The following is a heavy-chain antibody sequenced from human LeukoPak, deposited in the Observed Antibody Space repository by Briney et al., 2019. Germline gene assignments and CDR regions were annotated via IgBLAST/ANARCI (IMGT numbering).Heavy chain of an antibody. CDR3: ARGGVVIMSGTLDHDDAFDI. CDR2: IDPNSGGT. V-gene: IGHV1-2*02. J-gene: IGHJ3*02. Sequence: ASVKLSCTASGYTFTGYYMPWVRQAPGQGLEWMGWIDPNSGGTNYAQKFQGRVTMTRDTSISTAYMELSRLRSDDTAVYYCARGGVVIMSGTLDHDDAFDICGQGRMVTVSS. CDR1: GYTFTGYY. D-gene: IGHD3-3*01.